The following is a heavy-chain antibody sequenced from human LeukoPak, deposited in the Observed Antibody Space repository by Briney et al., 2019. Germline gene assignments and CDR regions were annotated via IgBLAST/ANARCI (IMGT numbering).Heavy chain of an antibody. D-gene: IGHD6-19*01. V-gene: IGHV5-51*01. CDR1: GYSFTNYW. CDR3: AKASGIAVAGSSHFFDY. CDR2: IYPGASDT. Sequence: GESLKISCKGSGYSFTNYWIGWVRQMPGKGLEWMGIIYPGASDTRYSPSFQGQVSISADKSISTAYLQWSSLKASDTAMYYCAKASGIAVAGSSHFFDYWGQGTLVTVSS. J-gene: IGHJ4*02.